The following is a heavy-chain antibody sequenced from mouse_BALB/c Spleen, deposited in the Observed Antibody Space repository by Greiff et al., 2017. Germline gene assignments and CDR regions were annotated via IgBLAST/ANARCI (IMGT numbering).Heavy chain of an antibody. J-gene: IGHJ4*01. CDR1: GSSFPDSN. Sequence: EVQLQQSGPELVKPGASVKVSCKASGSSFPDSNMYGVNQSHGKSLGWIGYIIPYNGGTSYTQKFKGKATLTVDKSSSTAFMHLNSLTSEDSAVYYCARLGTTALAMDYWGQGTSVTVSS. CDR3: ARLGTTALAMDY. CDR2: IIPYNGGT. D-gene: IGHD1-2*01. V-gene: IGHV1S135*01.